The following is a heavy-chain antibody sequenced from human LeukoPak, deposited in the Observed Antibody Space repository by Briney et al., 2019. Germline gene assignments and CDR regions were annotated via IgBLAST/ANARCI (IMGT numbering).Heavy chain of an antibody. J-gene: IGHJ4*02. CDR1: GFTFSNYA. CDR3: VRGSSSYNRVFDY. V-gene: IGHV3-7*01. CDR2: INQYGSEK. Sequence: PGGSLRLSCAASGFTFSNYAMTWVRQAPGKGLEWVANINQYGSEKYYVDSVKGRFTISRDNAKNSLYLQMNSLRAEDTAVYYCVRGSSSYNRVFDYWGQGTLVTVSS. D-gene: IGHD6-13*01.